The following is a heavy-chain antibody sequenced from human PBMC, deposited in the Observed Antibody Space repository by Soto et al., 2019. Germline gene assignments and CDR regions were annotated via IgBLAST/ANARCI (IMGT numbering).Heavy chain of an antibody. J-gene: IGHJ4*02. Sequence: GASVKVSCQASGYTFTSYAMDWVRQAPGQRLEWMGWINAGNGNTKYSKKFQGRVTITRHTSASTAYMDRSSLRSEDTAVYYSARGEFYGSGSDYWGQGTLVTVSS. V-gene: IGHV1-3*01. CDR3: ARGEFYGSGSDY. CDR2: INAGNGNT. CDR1: GYTFTSYA. D-gene: IGHD3-10*01.